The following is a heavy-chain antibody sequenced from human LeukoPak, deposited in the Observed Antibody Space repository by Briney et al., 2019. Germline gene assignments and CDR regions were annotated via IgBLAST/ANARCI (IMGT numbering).Heavy chain of an antibody. Sequence: GGSLRLSCSGFGFTFRSFWMGWVRQAPGKGLEWVANIKFDGTATNYVDSVRGRFTISRDNAKNSVHLQMNTLRAEDTAVYYCASAAYGADAFDIWGQGTMVTVSS. CDR1: GFTFRSFW. CDR2: IKFDGTAT. V-gene: IGHV3-7*03. J-gene: IGHJ3*02. D-gene: IGHD4-17*01. CDR3: ASAAYGADAFDI.